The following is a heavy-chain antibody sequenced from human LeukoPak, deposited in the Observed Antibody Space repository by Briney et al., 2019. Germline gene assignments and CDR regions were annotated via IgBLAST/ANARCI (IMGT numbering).Heavy chain of an antibody. CDR3: ARGPDCTNGVCYNGDWFDP. Sequence: ASVKVSCKASGYTFTGYYMHWVRQAPGQGLEWMGWINPNSGGTNYAQKFQGRVTMTRDTSISTAYMELSRLRSDDTAVYYCARGPDCTNGVCYNGDWFDPWGQGTLVTVSS. CDR1: GYTFTGYY. CDR2: INPNSGGT. D-gene: IGHD2-8*01. V-gene: IGHV1-2*02. J-gene: IGHJ5*02.